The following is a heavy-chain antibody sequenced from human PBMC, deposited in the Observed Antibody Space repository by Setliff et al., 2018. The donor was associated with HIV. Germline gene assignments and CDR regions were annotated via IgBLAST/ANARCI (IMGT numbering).Heavy chain of an antibody. CDR2: IIPIFGTA. Sequence: SVKVSCKASGGTFSSYAISWVRQAPGQGLEWMGGIIPIFGTANYAQKFQGRVTITADESTSTAYMELSSLRSEDTTVYYCARGGNYYDSSGGFDYWGQGTLVTVSS. CDR3: ARGGNYYDSSGGFDY. D-gene: IGHD3-22*01. J-gene: IGHJ4*02. CDR1: GGTFSSYA. V-gene: IGHV1-69*13.